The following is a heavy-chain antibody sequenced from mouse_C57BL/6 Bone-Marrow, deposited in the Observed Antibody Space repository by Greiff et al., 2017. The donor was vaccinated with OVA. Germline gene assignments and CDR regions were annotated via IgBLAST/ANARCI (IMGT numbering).Heavy chain of an antibody. CDR2: IWRGGST. Sequence: VKLKQSGPGLVQPSQSLSITCTVSGFSLTSYGVHWVRQSPGKGLEWLGVIWRGGSTDYNAAFMSRLSSTKDNSKSQVFFKMNSLQADDTAIYYCAKKSYYYGRGYWYFDVWGTGTTVTVSS. J-gene: IGHJ1*03. V-gene: IGHV2-5*01. D-gene: IGHD1-1*01. CDR1: GFSLTSYG. CDR3: AKKSYYYGRGYWYFDV.